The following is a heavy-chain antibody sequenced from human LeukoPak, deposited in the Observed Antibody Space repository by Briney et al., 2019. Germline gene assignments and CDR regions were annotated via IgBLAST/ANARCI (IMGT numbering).Heavy chain of an antibody. CDR2: IYNSGST. V-gene: IGHV4-59*01. CDR3: AGNIAAAGTNYYYYYMDV. D-gene: IGHD6-13*01. CDR1: GGSISSYY. J-gene: IGHJ6*03. Sequence: SETLSLTCTVSGGSISSYYWSWIRQPPGKGLEWIGYIYNSGSTNYNPSLKSRVTISVDTSKNQFSLKLSSVTAADTAVYYCAGNIAAAGTNYYYYYMDVWGKGTTVTVSS.